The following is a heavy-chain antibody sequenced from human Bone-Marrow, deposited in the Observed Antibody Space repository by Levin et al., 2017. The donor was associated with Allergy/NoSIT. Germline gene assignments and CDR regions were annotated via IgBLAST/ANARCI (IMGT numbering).Heavy chain of an antibody. CDR3: AKGRAYCGGDCYSGSDAFDI. CDR2: ISGSGGST. V-gene: IGHV3-23*01. D-gene: IGHD2-21*02. J-gene: IGHJ3*02. CDR1: GFTFSSYA. Sequence: PGGSLRLSCAASGFTFSSYAMSWVRQAPGKGLEWVSAISGSGGSTYYADSVKGRFTISRDNSKNTLYLQMNSLRAEDTAVYYCAKGRAYCGGDCYSGSDAFDIWGQGTMVTVSS.